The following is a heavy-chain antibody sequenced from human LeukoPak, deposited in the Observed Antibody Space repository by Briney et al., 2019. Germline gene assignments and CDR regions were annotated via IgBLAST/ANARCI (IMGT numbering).Heavy chain of an antibody. V-gene: IGHV4-34*01. CDR1: GGSFSGYY. D-gene: IGHD2-15*01. CDR2: INHSGST. Sequence: SETLSLTCAVYGGSFSGYYWSWIRQPPGKGLEWIGEINHSGSTNYSPSLKSRVTISVDTSKNQFSLKLSSVTAADTAVYYCARRIYCSGGSCYEADYWGQGTLVTVSS. J-gene: IGHJ4*02. CDR3: ARRIYCSGGSCYEADY.